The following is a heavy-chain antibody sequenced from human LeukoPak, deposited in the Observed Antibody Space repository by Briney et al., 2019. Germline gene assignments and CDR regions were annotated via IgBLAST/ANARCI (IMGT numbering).Heavy chain of an antibody. Sequence: GGSLRLSCAASGFTFSSYGMSWVRQAPGKGLEWVSAIETGGASTYYADSVKGRFSISRDNSKNTLYLQMNSLRAEDTAVYYCAKGGLLVASFDYWGQGTLVTVSS. CDR1: GFTFSSYG. D-gene: IGHD5-12*01. J-gene: IGHJ4*02. V-gene: IGHV3-23*05. CDR2: IETGGAST. CDR3: AKGGLLVASFDY.